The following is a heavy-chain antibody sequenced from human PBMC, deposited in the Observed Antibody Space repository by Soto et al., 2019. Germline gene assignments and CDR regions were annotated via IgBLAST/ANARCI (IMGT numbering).Heavy chain of an antibody. J-gene: IGHJ4*02. V-gene: IGHV1-69*06. D-gene: IGHD4-17*01. CDR3: ARDPDYGGNSGLGLVDY. CDR1: GGTFSSYA. Sequence: QVQLVQSGAEVKKPGSSVKVSCKASGGTFSSYAISWVRQAPGQGLEWMGGIIPIFGTPNYAQKFQGRVTITADISTSTAYMELSSLRSEDTAVYYCARDPDYGGNSGLGLVDYWGQRTLVTVSS. CDR2: IIPIFGTP.